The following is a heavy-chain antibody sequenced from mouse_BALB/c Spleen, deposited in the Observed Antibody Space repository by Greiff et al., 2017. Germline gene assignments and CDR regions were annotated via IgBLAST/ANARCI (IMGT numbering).Heavy chain of an antibody. Sequence: VQLQQSGPELVKPGASVKISCKASGYSFTGYFMNWVKQSPGKSLEWIGRINPYNGDTFYNQKFKGKATLTVDKSSSTAHMELLSLTSEDSAVYYCERGVYDGYLDYWGQGTTLTVSS. CDR1: GYSFTGYF. J-gene: IGHJ2*01. D-gene: IGHD2-3*01. V-gene: IGHV1-37*01. CDR3: ERGVYDGYLDY. CDR2: INPYNGDT.